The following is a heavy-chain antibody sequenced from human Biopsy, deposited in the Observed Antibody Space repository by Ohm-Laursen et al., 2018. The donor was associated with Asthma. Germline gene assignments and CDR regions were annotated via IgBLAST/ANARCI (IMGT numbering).Heavy chain of an antibody. J-gene: IGHJ6*02. Sequence: GSSVTVSCKTSGYTFNSAGITWVRQAPGQGLEWMGWISVYNGNTKVAQKLQDRVTMITDTSTSTAYMELRSLRSADTAVYFCARAVDYSHYYGIDVWGQGTTVTVS. D-gene: IGHD3-10*01. CDR1: GYTFNSAG. CDR3: ARAVDYSHYYGIDV. V-gene: IGHV1-18*01. CDR2: ISVYNGNT.